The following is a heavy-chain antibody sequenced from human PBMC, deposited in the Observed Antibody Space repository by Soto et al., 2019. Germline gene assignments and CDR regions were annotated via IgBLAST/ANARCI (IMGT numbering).Heavy chain of an antibody. D-gene: IGHD4-17*01. CDR2: IIPIFGTA. CDR3: ASGKTTVSSPYYYYGMDV. V-gene: IGHV1-69*12. J-gene: IGHJ6*02. Sequence: QVQLVQSGGEVKKPGSSVKVSWKASGGTFSSYDISWVRQAPGQGLEWMGGIIPIFGTANYAQKFQGRVTITADESTSTAYMELSSLRSEDTAVYYCASGKTTVSSPYYYYGMDVWGQGTTVTVSS. CDR1: GGTFSSYD.